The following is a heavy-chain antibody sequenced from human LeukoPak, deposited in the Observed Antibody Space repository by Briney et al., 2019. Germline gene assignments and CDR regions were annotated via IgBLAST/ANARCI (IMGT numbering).Heavy chain of an antibody. V-gene: IGHV3-23*01. CDR3: AKALLSQRYYFDY. CDR2: ISGSGGST. J-gene: IGHJ4*02. CDR1: GFTFSSYA. D-gene: IGHD2/OR15-2a*01. Sequence: GGSLRLSCAASGFTFSSYAMSWVRQAPGKGLEWVSAISGSGGSTYYADSVKGRFTISRDNSKNALYLQMNSLRAEDTAVYYCAKALLSQRYYFDYWGQGTLVTVSS.